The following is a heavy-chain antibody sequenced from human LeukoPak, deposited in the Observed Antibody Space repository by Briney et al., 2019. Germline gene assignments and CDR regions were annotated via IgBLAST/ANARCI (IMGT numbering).Heavy chain of an antibody. CDR2: ISSSGGNI. Sequence: GGSLRLSCAASGFTFSSYALHWVRQAPGKGLEWISFISSSGGNIYYADSLEGRFTISRDNAKNSLYLQMNSLRAEDTAVYYCATGYSSGWYFLDYWGQGTLVTVSS. J-gene: IGHJ4*02. CDR1: GFTFSSYA. D-gene: IGHD6-19*01. V-gene: IGHV3-48*03. CDR3: ATGYSSGWYFLDY.